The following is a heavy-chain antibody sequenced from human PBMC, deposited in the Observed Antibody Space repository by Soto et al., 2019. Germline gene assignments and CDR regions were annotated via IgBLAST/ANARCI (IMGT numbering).Heavy chain of an antibody. D-gene: IGHD6-19*01. V-gene: IGHV1-18*01. Sequence: QVQLVQSGAEVKKPGASVKVSCKASGYTFTSYAISWVRQAPGQGLEWMGWISAYNGNTNYAQKLQGRVTMTTDTSTCNAYMELTRLRSDDTAVYSCARDLAAGNCDYWGQGTMVTVSS. CDR1: GYTFTSYA. CDR2: ISAYNGNT. CDR3: ARDLAAGNCDY. J-gene: IGHJ4*02.